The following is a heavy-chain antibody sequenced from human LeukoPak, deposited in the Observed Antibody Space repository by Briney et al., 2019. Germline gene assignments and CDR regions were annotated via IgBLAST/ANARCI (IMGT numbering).Heavy chain of an antibody. V-gene: IGHV3-7*01. CDR3: ARGGAPDN. CDR2: INQDGGKK. Sequence: GGSLRLSCAASGFNFSSYWMSWVRQAPGKGLEWVANINQDGGKKYYVDSVRGRFSISRDNAQNSVYLQMNSLRAEDTALYYCARGGAPDNWGQGTLVTVSS. CDR1: GFNFSSYW. J-gene: IGHJ4*02. D-gene: IGHD1-26*01.